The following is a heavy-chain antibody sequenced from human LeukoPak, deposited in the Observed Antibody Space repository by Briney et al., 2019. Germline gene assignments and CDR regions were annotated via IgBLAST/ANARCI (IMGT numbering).Heavy chain of an antibody. Sequence: PGGSLRLSCAASGFTFSSYAMSWVRQAPGKGLEWVSAISGSGGSTYYADSVKGRFTISRDNSKNTLYLQMNSLRAEDTAVYYSAKPLHGGYGSGSYYNIGYWGQGTLVTVSS. J-gene: IGHJ4*02. V-gene: IGHV3-23*01. D-gene: IGHD3-10*01. CDR2: ISGSGGST. CDR1: GFTFSSYA. CDR3: AKPLHGGYGSGSYYNIGY.